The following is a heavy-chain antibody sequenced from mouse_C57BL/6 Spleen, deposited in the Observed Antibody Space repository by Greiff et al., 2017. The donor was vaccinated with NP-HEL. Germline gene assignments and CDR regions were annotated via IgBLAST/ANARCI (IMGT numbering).Heavy chain of an antibody. CDR1: GFTFSNYW. J-gene: IGHJ3*01. D-gene: IGHD1-1*01. CDR2: IRLKSDNYAT. V-gene: IGHV6-3*01. CDR3: TGEDYYYYGSSWCAY. Sequence: EVKLMESGGGLVQPGGSMKLSCVASGFTFSNYWMNWVRQSPEKGLEWVAQIRLKSDNYATHYAESVKGRFTISRDDSKSSVYLQMNNLRAEDTGIYYCTGEDYYYYGSSWCAYWGQGTLVTVSA.